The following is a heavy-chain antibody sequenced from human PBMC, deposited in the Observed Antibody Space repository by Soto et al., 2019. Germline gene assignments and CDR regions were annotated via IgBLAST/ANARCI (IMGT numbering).Heavy chain of an antibody. D-gene: IGHD3-22*01. CDR1: GYTFTGYY. CDR3: ARTDPDNTMTVD. J-gene: IGHJ4*02. V-gene: IGHV1-46*01. CDR2: IIPTGGST. Sequence: ASVKVSGKASGYTFTGYYMHWVRQAPGQGLEWVGIIIPTGGSTSYAQKFQGRVTMTRDTSTRTVYMELSSLRFEDTAMYYCARTDPDNTMTVDWGQGTLVTVSS.